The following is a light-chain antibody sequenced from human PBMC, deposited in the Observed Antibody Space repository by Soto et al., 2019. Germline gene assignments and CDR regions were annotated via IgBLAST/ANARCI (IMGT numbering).Light chain of an antibody. J-gene: IGKJ1*01. V-gene: IGKV3-20*01. CDR3: QNYRSSWT. CDR2: GTS. CDR1: QSVSSSF. Sequence: EIVLTQSPGTLSLSPGERATLSCRASQSVSSSFLAWYQQKPGQPPRLLIYGTSSRATGIPERFSGSGSGTDFDLSSSGREPEDFAVYYCQNYRSSWTFGRGTKVEVK.